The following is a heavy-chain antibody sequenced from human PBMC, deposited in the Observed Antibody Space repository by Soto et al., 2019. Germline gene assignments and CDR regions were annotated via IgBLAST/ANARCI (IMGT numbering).Heavy chain of an antibody. J-gene: IGHJ4*02. CDR1: GFTCSNYA. D-gene: IGHD6-13*01. V-gene: IGHV3-30*18. CDR2: IASDGKDK. CDR3: AKDGAIAAADYFFDY. Sequence: QVQLVESGGGVVQPGRSLKLSCAASGFTCSNYAIHWVRQAPGKGLEWVGVIASDGKDKRYADSVKGRFTISRDNSKNTVYLQMNGLRGEDTAVYYCAKDGAIAAADYFFDYWGQGSLVTVSS.